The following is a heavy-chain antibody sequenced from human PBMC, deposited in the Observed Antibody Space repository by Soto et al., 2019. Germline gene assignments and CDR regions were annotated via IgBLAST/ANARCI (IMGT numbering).Heavy chain of an antibody. CDR2: IYYSGST. J-gene: IGHJ5*02. CDR3: ARGEYCSNTSCSAGWFDP. V-gene: IGHV4-30-4*08. D-gene: IGHD2-2*01. Sequence: WIRQPPGKGLEWIGYIYYSGSTYYNPSLKSRVTISVDTSKNHFSLQLSSVTAADTAVYFCARGEYCSNTSCSAGWFDPWGLGTLVTVSS.